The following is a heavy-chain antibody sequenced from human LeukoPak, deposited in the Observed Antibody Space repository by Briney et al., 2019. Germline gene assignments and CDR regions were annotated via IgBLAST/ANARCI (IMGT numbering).Heavy chain of an antibody. CDR1: GYTFTGYY. D-gene: IGHD3-10*01. V-gene: IGHV1-2*02. CDR3: ARDRTGYYGSGCRPSFDY. Sequence: ASVKVSCKASGYTFTGYYMHWVRQAPGQGLEWMGWINPNSGGTNYAQKFQGRVTMTRDTSISTAYMELSRLRSDDTAVYYCARDRTGYYGSGCRPSFDYWGQGTLVTVSS. J-gene: IGHJ4*02. CDR2: INPNSGGT.